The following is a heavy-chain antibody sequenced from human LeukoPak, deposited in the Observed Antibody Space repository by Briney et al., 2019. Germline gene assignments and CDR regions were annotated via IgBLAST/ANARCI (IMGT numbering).Heavy chain of an antibody. CDR2: IYYSGST. V-gene: IGHV4-59*12. CDR3: ARDAPCSHAGRIAAAGCFDY. Sequence: SETLSLTCTVSGGSISSYYWSWIRQPPGKGLEWIGYIYYSGSTNYNPSLKSRVTISVDTSKNQFSLKLSSVTAADTAVYYCARDAPCSHAGRIAAAGCFDYWGQGTLVTVSS. J-gene: IGHJ4*02. D-gene: IGHD6-13*01. CDR1: GGSISSYY.